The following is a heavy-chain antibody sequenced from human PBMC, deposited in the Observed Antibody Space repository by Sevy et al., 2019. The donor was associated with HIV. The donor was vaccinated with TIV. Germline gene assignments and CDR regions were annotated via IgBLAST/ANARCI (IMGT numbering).Heavy chain of an antibody. D-gene: IGHD6-6*01. V-gene: IGHV1-24*01. CDR2: FDPEDGET. CDR1: GYTLTELS. CDR3: ATENISPAARLGVYFDY. J-gene: IGHJ4*02. Sequence: ASVKVSCKVSGYTLTELSMHWVRQAPGKGLEWMGGFDPEDGETIYAQKFQGRVTMTEDTSTDTAYMELSSLRSEDTAMYYCATENISPAARLGVYFDYWGQGTLVTVSS.